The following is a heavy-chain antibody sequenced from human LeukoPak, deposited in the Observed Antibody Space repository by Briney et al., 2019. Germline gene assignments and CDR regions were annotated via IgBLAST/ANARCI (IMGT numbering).Heavy chain of an antibody. J-gene: IGHJ5*02. CDR2: IIPIFGTA. Sequence: AAVKVSCKASGYTFTGYYMHWVRQAPGQGLEWMGGIIPIFGTANYAQKFQGRVTMTRDTSISTAYMELSRLRSDDTAVYYCARGWHLGYCSPWGQGTLVTVSS. V-gene: IGHV1-2*02. CDR1: GYTFTGYY. D-gene: IGHD2-15*01. CDR3: ARGWHLGYCSP.